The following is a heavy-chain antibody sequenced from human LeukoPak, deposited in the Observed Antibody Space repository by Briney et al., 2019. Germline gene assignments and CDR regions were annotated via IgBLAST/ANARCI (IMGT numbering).Heavy chain of an antibody. CDR2: INPHSGGT. D-gene: IGHD2-15*01. V-gene: IGHV1-2*02. J-gene: IGHJ4*02. CDR1: GYTFTDFY. CDR3: AREEVVAPLQAQRPLDY. Sequence: GASVKVSCKASGYTFTDFYLHWVRQAPGQGLEWMGWINPHSGGTDYAQKFQGRVTMTRDTSISAAYMEVIRLRSDDAAVYYCAREEVVAPLQAQRPLDYWGQGTLVTVSS.